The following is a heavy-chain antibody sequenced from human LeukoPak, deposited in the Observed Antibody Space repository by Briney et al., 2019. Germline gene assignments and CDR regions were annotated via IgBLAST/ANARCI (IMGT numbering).Heavy chain of an antibody. CDR2: ISYDGSNK. Sequence: GGSLRLSCAASGFTFSSYAMHWVRQAPGKGLEWVAVISYDGSNKYYADSVKGRFTISRDNSKNTLYLQMNSLRAEDTAVYYCARVLWLGELEFDYWGQGTLVTVSS. V-gene: IGHV3-30*04. D-gene: IGHD3-10*01. J-gene: IGHJ4*02. CDR1: GFTFSSYA. CDR3: ARVLWLGELEFDY.